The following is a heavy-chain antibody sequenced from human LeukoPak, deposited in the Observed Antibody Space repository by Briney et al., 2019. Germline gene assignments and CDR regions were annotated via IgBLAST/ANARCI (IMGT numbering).Heavy chain of an antibody. CDR1: GYTFTGYY. Sequence: AASVKVSCNGSGYTFTGYYMHWVRQAPGQGLEWMGWINPNSGGTNYAQKFQGRVTMTRDTSISTAYMELSRLRSDDTAVYYCARDFVRYYDSSGYYYGYWGQGTLVTVSS. D-gene: IGHD3-22*01. V-gene: IGHV1-2*02. CDR3: ARDFVRYYDSSGYYYGY. J-gene: IGHJ4*02. CDR2: INPNSGGT.